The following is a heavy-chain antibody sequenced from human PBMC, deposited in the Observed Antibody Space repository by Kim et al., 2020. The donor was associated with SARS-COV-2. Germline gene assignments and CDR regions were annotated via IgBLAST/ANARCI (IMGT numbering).Heavy chain of an antibody. CDR3: ARDLVGAPYYYYGMDV. D-gene: IGHD1-26*01. Sequence: KFQGRVTMTRDTSISTAYMELSRLRSDDTAVYYCARDLVGAPYYYYGMDVWGQGTTVTVSS. J-gene: IGHJ6*02. V-gene: IGHV1-2*02.